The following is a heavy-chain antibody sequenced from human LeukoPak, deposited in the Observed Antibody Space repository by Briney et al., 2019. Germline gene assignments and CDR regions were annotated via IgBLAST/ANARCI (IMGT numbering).Heavy chain of an antibody. CDR3: AKLMRHMMEDVLDL. CDR2: ISATGLST. CDR1: DFAFTSSG. Sequence: GGSLTLSCTASDFAFTSSGMSWVRQAPGTGLEWVSFISATGLSTYYADSVKGRFTVSRDNSKNTLYLQMNSLRAADTAVYYCAKLMRHMMEDVLDLWGQGTVVTVSS. V-gene: IGHV3-23*01. J-gene: IGHJ3*01. D-gene: IGHD3-16*01.